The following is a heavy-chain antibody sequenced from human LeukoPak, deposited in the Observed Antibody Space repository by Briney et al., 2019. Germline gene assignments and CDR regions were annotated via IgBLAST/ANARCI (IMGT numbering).Heavy chain of an antibody. CDR3: ARDRVPSCSGGSCSAMYYFDY. Sequence: SETLSLTCTVSGGSISSSGYYWGWIRQPPGKGLEWIGSIYYSESTYYNPSLKSRVTISVDTSKNQFSLKLSSVAAADTAVYYCARDRVPSCSGGSCSAMYYFDYWGQGTLVTVSS. J-gene: IGHJ4*02. CDR2: IYYSEST. D-gene: IGHD2-15*01. V-gene: IGHV4-39*07. CDR1: GGSISSSGYY.